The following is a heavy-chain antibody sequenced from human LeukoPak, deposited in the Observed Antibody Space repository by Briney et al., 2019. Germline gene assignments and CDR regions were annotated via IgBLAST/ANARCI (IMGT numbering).Heavy chain of an antibody. V-gene: IGHV5-51*01. CDR3: ARHTVSGYDFWSGYLTTNWFDP. D-gene: IGHD3-3*01. CDR2: IYPGDSDT. Sequence: GGSLKISCKGTGYSFTSYWIGWVRQMPGKGLEWMGIIYPGDSDTRYSPSFQGQVTISADKSISTAYLQWSSLKASDTAMYYCARHTVSGYDFWSGYLTTNWFDPWGQGTLVTVSS. J-gene: IGHJ5*02. CDR1: GYSFTSYW.